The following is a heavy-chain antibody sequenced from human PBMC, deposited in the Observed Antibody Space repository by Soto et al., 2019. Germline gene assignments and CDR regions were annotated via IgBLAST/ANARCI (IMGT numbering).Heavy chain of an antibody. CDR1: GFTFSSYA. CDR3: AKGEQWLVLSPLPY. Sequence: PWGSLRLSCAASGFTFSSYAMSWVRQAPGKGLEWVSAISGSGGSTYYADSVKGRFTISRDNSKNTLYLQMNSLRAEDTAVYYCAKGEQWLVLSPLPYWGQGTLVNVSS. J-gene: IGHJ4*02. CDR2: ISGSGGST. V-gene: IGHV3-23*01. D-gene: IGHD6-19*01.